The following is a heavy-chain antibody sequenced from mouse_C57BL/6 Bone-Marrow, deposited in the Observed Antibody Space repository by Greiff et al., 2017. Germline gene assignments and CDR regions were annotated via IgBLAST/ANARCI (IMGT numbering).Heavy chain of an antibody. CDR2: ISSGSSTI. CDR3: ARGGFYYFDY. CDR1: GFTFSSFG. Sequence: EVKRVESGGGLVQPGGSRKLSCAASGFTFSSFGMHWVRQAPEKGLEWVAYISSGSSTIYYADTVKGRFTISRDNPKNTLFLQMTSLRSEDTAMYYCARGGFYYFDYWGQGTTLTVSS. J-gene: IGHJ2*01. V-gene: IGHV5-17*02.